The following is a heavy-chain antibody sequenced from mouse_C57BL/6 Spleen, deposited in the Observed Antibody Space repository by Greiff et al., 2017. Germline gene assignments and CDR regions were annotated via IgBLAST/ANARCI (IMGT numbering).Heavy chain of an antibody. CDR2: ISDGGSYT. CDR3: AREGLTTVVATNFDY. CDR1: GFTFSSYA. D-gene: IGHD1-1*01. Sequence: EVQRVESGGGLVKPGGSLKLSCAASGFTFSSYAMSWVRQTPDKRLEWVATISDGGSYTYYPDNVKGRFTISRDNAKNNLYLQMSHLKSEDTAMYYCAREGLTTVVATNFDYWGQGTTLTVSS. J-gene: IGHJ2*01. V-gene: IGHV5-4*01.